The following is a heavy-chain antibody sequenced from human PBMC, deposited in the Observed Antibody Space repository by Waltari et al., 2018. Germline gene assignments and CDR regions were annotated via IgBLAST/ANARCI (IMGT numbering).Heavy chain of an antibody. CDR3: LSGYGDGYFDY. CDR2: IYYSGST. V-gene: IGHV4-59*01. D-gene: IGHD4-17*01. CDR1: GGSISSYY. Sequence: QVQLQESGPGLVKPSETLSLTCTVSGGSISSYYWSRIRQPPGKGLEWIGYIYYSGSTNYNPSLKSRVTISVDTSKNQFSLKLSSVTAADTAVYYCLSGYGDGYFDYWGQGTLVTVSS. J-gene: IGHJ4*02.